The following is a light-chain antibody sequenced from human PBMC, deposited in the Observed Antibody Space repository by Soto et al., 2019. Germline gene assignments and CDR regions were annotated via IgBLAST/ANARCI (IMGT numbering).Light chain of an antibody. CDR1: SSNIGNNY. J-gene: IGLJ2*01. CDR3: GTWDNSLSAVV. V-gene: IGLV1-51*01. CDR2: DNN. Sequence: QSVLTQPPSVSAAPGQKVTISCSGSSSNIGNNYVSWYQQLPGTAPKLLIYDNNKRPSGIPDRFSGSKSGASATLGITGLQTGYEANYYCGTWDNSLSAVVFGGGTKLTVL.